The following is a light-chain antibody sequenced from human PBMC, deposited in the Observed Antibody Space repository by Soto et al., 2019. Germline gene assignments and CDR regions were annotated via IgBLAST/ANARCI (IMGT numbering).Light chain of an antibody. CDR3: AAWDDSLFWV. V-gene: IGLV1-44*01. CDR2: SNN. CDR1: SSNIGDNT. Sequence: QSVLTQPPSGSGTPGQRVTISCSGGSSNIGDNTVNWYQQLPGTAPKLLIYSNNQRPSGVPDRFSGSKSGTSASLAISGLQSEDDADYYCAAWDDSLFWVFGGGTKLTVL. J-gene: IGLJ3*02.